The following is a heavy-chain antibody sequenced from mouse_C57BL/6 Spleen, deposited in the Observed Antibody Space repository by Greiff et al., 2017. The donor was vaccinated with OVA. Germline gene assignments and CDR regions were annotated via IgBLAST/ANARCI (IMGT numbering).Heavy chain of an antibody. CDR3: ARRGTGTGFAY. D-gene: IGHD4-1*01. Sequence: VKLVESGPGLVQPSQSLSIPCTVSGFSLTSYGVHWVRQSPGKGLEWLGGLWCGGSTDSNAAFISRLSISKDNSKSQVFFKMNSLQADDTAIYYCARRGTGTGFAYWGQGTLVTVSA. CDR2: LWCGGST. J-gene: IGHJ3*01. CDR1: GFSLTSYG. V-gene: IGHV2-2*01.